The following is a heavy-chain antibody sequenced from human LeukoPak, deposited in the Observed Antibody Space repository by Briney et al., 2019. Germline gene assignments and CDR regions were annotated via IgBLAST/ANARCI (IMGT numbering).Heavy chain of an antibody. Sequence: SDTLSLTCAVYGGSFSGNYWTLIRQTPGRGLEWIGESSPTGDITGYNPSLRGRATISVDSSKKQFSLKLTSVTAADTGVYYCARVPDFIARPCDSWGPGTLVTVSS. CDR3: ARVPDFIARPCDS. CDR1: GGSFSGNY. D-gene: IGHD2-21*01. V-gene: IGHV4-34*01. J-gene: IGHJ4*02. CDR2: SSPTGDIT.